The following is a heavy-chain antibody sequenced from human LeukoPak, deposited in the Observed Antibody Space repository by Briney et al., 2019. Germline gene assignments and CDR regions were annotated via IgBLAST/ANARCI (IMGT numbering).Heavy chain of an antibody. CDR3: AREGSSWYEFDY. CDR2: IYHSGST. J-gene: IGHJ4*02. CDR1: GGSISSSNW. Sequence: SETLSLTCTVSGGSISSSNWWSWVRQPPGKGLEWIGEIYHSGSTNYNPSLKSRVTISVDKSKNQFSLKLSSVTAADTAVYYCAREGSSWYEFDYWGQGTLVTVSS. V-gene: IGHV4-4*02. D-gene: IGHD6-13*01.